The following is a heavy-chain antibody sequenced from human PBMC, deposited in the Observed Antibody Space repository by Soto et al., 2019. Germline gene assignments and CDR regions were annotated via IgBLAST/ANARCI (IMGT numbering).Heavy chain of an antibody. D-gene: IGHD3-9*01. CDR1: GYTFPRYA. V-gene: IGHV1-3*01. Sequence: ASLKVSCKASGYTFPRYAMNWVRQAPGQSPEWMGWINPDNGNTKYSQRFQGRVTITRDTSASTAYMELSSLTSEDTAVYYCARRGALTSYYYGYYFDYWGQGTLVTVSS. CDR3: ARRGALTSYYYGYYFDY. J-gene: IGHJ4*02. CDR2: INPDNGNT.